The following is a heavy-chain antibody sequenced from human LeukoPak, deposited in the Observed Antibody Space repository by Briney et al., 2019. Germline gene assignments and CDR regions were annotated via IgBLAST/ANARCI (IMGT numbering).Heavy chain of an antibody. CDR3: ARESGEAFDI. V-gene: IGHV3-21*01. CDR2: IGSSSSST. CDR1: GFTFSSYS. Sequence: GRSLKLSCVASGFTFSSYSMNWVRLAPGKGLEWVSSIGSSSSSTYYADSVKGRFTISRDNAKNSLYLQMISLRAEDTAVYYCARESGEAFDIWGQGTMVTVSS. D-gene: IGHD1-26*01. J-gene: IGHJ3*02.